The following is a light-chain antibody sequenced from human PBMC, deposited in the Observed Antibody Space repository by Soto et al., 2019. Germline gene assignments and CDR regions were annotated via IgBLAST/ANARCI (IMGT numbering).Light chain of an antibody. CDR1: SSDFGIYKF. CDR2: ETS. J-gene: IGLJ1*01. V-gene: IGLV2-23*01. CDR3: FSFTGTNTHL. Sequence: QSALTQPASVSGSPGQSVTISCTGTSSDFGIYKFVSWYQHHPGQVPKVIIYETSKRPSGVSDRFSGSKSGNTASLTISGLQAEDEADYYCFSFTGTNTHLFGSGTKLTVL.